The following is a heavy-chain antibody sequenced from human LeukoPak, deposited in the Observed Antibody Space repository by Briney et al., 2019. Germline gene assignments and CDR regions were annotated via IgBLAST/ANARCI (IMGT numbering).Heavy chain of an antibody. D-gene: IGHD5-12*01. CDR2: IRYDGSNK. J-gene: IGHJ4*02. V-gene: IGHV3-30*02. Sequence: GGSLRLSCAASGFTFSSYGMHWVRQAPGKGLEWVAFIRYDGSNKYYADSVKGRFTISRDNAKNSLYLQMNSLRAEDTAVYYCARGTVANFDYWGQGTLVTVSS. CDR1: GFTFSSYG. CDR3: ARGTVANFDY.